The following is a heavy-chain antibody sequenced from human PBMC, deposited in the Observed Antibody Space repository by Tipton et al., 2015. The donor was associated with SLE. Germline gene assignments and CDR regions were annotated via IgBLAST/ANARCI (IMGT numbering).Heavy chain of an antibody. CDR3: ARQVGAEYFQH. CDR1: GGSFSGYY. J-gene: IGHJ1*01. V-gene: IGHV4-34*01. CDR2: IYYSGST. Sequence: TLSLTCAVYGGSFSGYYWSWIRQPPGKGLEWIGGIYYSGSTYYNPSLKSRVTISVDTSKNQFSLKLSSVTAADTAVYYCARQVGAEYFQHWGQGTLVTVSS. D-gene: IGHD1-26*01.